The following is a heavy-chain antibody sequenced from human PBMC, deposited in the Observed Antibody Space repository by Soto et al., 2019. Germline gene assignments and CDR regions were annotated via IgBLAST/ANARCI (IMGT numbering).Heavy chain of an antibody. J-gene: IGHJ4*02. Sequence: QVQLQESGPGLVKPSETLSLTCSVSGGSVNNYYWNWIRQPPGKGLEWIGHMYFSGSTNYNPSLKRPVTLSVETSKDQFSPQLRSVTPADPAGYYCARRTRSLGPFDYWGQGTLLTVSS. CDR1: GGSVNNYY. CDR3: ARRTRSLGPFDY. V-gene: IGHV4-59*02. CDR2: MYFSGST.